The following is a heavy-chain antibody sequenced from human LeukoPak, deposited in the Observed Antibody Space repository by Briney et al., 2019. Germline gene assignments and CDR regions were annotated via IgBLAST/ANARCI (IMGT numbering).Heavy chain of an antibody. D-gene: IGHD6-13*01. Sequence: ASVKVSCKASGYTFTSYGISWVRQAPGQGLEWMEWISASNGNTDHAQKFQGRVTMTTDTSTTTAYMELRSLRSDDTAVYYCARDTSYSWYDTFGDYWGQGTLVTVSS. CDR2: ISASNGNT. V-gene: IGHV1-18*01. J-gene: IGHJ4*02. CDR3: ARDTSYSWYDTFGDY. CDR1: GYTFTSYG.